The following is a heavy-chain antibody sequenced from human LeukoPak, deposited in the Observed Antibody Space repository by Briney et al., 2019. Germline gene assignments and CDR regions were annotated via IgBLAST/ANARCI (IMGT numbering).Heavy chain of an antibody. D-gene: IGHD3-22*01. Sequence: GGSLRLSCAASGFTFRTYSMNWVRQAPGKGLEGVSSISSSNNYIYYADSVKGRFTISRDNAKNSLYLQMNSLRAEDTAVYYCAARGVVISNDAFDIWGQGTMVTVSS. V-gene: IGHV3-21*01. J-gene: IGHJ3*02. CDR3: AARGVVISNDAFDI. CDR1: GFTFRTYS. CDR2: ISSSNNYI.